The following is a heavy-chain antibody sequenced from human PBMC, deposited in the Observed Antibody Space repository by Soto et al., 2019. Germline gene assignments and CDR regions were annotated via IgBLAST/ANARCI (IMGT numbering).Heavy chain of an antibody. J-gene: IGHJ6*02. D-gene: IGHD3-10*01. CDR2: ISYDGSNK. V-gene: IGHV3-30-3*01. CDR1: GFTFSSYA. Sequence: LRLSCAASGFTFSSYAMHWVRQAPGKGLEWVAVISYDGSNKYYADSVKGRFTISRDNSKNTLYLQMNSLRAEDTAVYYCARDTSVYGMDVWGQGTTVTVSS. CDR3: ARDTSVYGMDV.